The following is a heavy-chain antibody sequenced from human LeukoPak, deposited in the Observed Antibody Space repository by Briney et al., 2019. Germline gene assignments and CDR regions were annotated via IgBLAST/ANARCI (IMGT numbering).Heavy chain of an antibody. V-gene: IGHV4-59*08. CDR1: GGSVSSYY. D-gene: IGHD1-14*01. CDR3: ARHGTISSESYFDY. J-gene: IGHJ4*02. CDR2: IHNSGRT. Sequence: SETLSLTCSVSGGSVSSYYWSWIRQSPGKGLEWIGYIHNSGRTNYNPSLKGRVTGFVDTSKNQVSLRLSSVTAADTAVYYCARHGTISSESYFDYWGQGALVTVSS.